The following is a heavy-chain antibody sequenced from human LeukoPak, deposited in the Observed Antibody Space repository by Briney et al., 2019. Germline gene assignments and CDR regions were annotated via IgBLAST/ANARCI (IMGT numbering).Heavy chain of an antibody. Sequence: GGSLRLPCAASAFTFSTYSMNWVRQAPGQGLDWVSSISRSSTYIYYADSVKGRFTISRDNAKNSLYLQMNSLRADDTAVYYCARAYNSGWYEDGPLDYWGQGALVTVPS. CDR3: ARAYNSGWYEDGPLDY. J-gene: IGHJ4*02. V-gene: IGHV3-21*04. CDR1: AFTFSTYS. CDR2: ISRSSTYI. D-gene: IGHD6-19*01.